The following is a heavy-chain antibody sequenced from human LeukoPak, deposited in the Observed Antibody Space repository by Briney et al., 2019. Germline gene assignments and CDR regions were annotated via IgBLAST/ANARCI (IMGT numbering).Heavy chain of an antibody. CDR2: ISGSGGST. D-gene: IGHD2-2*02. CDR3: AAQRDCSSTSCYKNSGWFDP. CDR1: GFTFSSYA. J-gene: IGHJ5*02. Sequence: PGGSLRLSCAASGFTFSSYAMSWVRQAPGKGLEWVSVISGSGGSTYYADSVKGRFTIPRDNSKNTLYLQMNSLRAEDTAVYYCAAQRDCSSTSCYKNSGWFDPWGQGTLVTVSS. V-gene: IGHV3-23*01.